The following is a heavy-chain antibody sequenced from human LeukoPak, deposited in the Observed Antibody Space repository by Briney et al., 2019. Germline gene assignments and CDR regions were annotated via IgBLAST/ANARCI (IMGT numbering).Heavy chain of an antibody. Sequence: GESLKISCKGSGYSFTSYWIGWVRQMPGKGLEWMGIIYPGDSDTRYSPSFQGQVTISADESISTAYLQWSSLKASDTAMYYCARLGVYYDFWSGPTDYWGQGTLVTVSS. J-gene: IGHJ4*02. CDR3: ARLGVYYDFWSGPTDY. V-gene: IGHV5-51*01. CDR2: IYPGDSDT. CDR1: GYSFTSYW. D-gene: IGHD3-3*01.